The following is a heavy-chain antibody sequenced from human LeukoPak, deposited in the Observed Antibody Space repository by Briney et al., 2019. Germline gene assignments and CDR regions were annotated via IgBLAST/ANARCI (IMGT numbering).Heavy chain of an antibody. CDR2: FDPEDGET. V-gene: IGHV1-24*01. CDR3: ATVVGATPGGGNWFDP. Sequence: GASVKVSCKVSGYTLTELSMHWVRQAPGKGLEWMGGFDPEDGETIYAQKFQGRVTMTEDTSTDTAFMELSSLRSEDTAVYYCATVVGATPGGGNWFDPWGQGTLVTVSS. CDR1: GYTLTELS. J-gene: IGHJ5*02. D-gene: IGHD1-26*01.